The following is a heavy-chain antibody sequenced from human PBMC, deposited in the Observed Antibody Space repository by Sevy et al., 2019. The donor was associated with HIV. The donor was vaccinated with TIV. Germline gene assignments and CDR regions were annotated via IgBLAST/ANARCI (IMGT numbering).Heavy chain of an antibody. CDR1: GGTFSSYA. J-gene: IGHJ4*02. Sequence: ASVKVSCKASGGTFSSYAISWVRQAPGQGLEWMGGIIPIFGTANYAQKFQGRVTITAEESTSTAYMELSSLRSEDTAVYYCARIYYGSGSYSRPGGDYWGQGTLVTVSS. CDR2: IIPIFGTA. D-gene: IGHD3-10*01. V-gene: IGHV1-69*13. CDR3: ARIYYGSGSYSRPGGDY.